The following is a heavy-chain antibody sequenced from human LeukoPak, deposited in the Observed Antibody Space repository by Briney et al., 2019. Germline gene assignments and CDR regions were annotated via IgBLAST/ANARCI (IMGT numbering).Heavy chain of an antibody. Sequence: QPGRSLRLSCAASGFTFSSYAMHWVRRAPGKGLEWVAVISYDGSNKYYADSVKGRFTISRDNSKNTLYLQMNSLRAEDTAVYYCAREVYGGNRGGNWFDPWGQGTLVTVSS. V-gene: IGHV3-30-3*01. J-gene: IGHJ5*02. CDR1: GFTFSSYA. D-gene: IGHD4-23*01. CDR3: AREVYGGNRGGNWFDP. CDR2: ISYDGSNK.